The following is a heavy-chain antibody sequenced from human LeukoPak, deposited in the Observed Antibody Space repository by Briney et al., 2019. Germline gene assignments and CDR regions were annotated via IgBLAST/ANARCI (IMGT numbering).Heavy chain of an antibody. Sequence: SETLSLTCTVSGGSISSYYWSWIRKPPGKGLEWIGYIYYSGSTNYNPSLKSRVTISVDTSKNQFSLKLTSVTAADTAVYYCARDRELGYWGQGTLVTVSS. J-gene: IGHJ4*02. CDR3: ARDRELGY. D-gene: IGHD3-10*01. CDR2: IYYSGST. CDR1: GGSISSYY. V-gene: IGHV4-59*01.